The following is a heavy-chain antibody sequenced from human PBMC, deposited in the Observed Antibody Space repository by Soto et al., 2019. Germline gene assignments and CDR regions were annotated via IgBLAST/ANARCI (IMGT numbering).Heavy chain of an antibody. V-gene: IGHV1-18*04. Sequence: QVQLVQSGAEVKKPGASVKVSCKTSGYTFTNHGINWVRQAPGQGLEWMGWINPYNANANYAQNLQGRVTMTPDTSTSTAYMDLRSLTSDDTAVYYCARDRVAGIWGDAFDIWGQGTMVTVSS. J-gene: IGHJ3*02. CDR3: ARDRVAGIWGDAFDI. CDR2: INPYNANA. D-gene: IGHD3-16*01. CDR1: GYTFTNHG.